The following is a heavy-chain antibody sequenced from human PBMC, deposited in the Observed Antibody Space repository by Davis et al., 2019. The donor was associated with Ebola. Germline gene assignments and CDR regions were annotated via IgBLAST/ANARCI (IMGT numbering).Heavy chain of an antibody. V-gene: IGHV1-69*06. J-gene: IGHJ4*02. Sequence: SVKVSCKASGGVFSSYSIGWVRQAPGQGLEWMGGIIPIFGTADLAEKFQGRVTITANKSTSTAYMELSSLRSEDTAVYYCARDSALAVADYWGQGTLVTVSS. D-gene: IGHD6-19*01. CDR2: IIPIFGTA. CDR3: ARDSALAVADY. CDR1: GGVFSSYS.